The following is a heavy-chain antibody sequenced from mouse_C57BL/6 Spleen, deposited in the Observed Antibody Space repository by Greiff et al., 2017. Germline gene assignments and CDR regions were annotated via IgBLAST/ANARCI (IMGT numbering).Heavy chain of an antibody. CDR3: ATNWDIFFDY. CDR2: IHPNSGST. CDR1: GYTFTSYW. J-gene: IGHJ2*01. D-gene: IGHD4-1*01. V-gene: IGHV1-64*01. Sequence: VKLQQPGAELVKPGASVKLSCKASGYTFTSYWMHWVKQRPGQGLEWIGMIHPNSGSTNYNEKFKSKATLTVDKSSSTAYIQLSSLTSEDSAVYYCATNWDIFFDYWGQGTTLTVSS.